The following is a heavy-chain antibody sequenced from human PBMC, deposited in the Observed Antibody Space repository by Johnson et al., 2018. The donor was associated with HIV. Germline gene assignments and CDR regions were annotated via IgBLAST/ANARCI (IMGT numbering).Heavy chain of an antibody. V-gene: IGHV3-30-3*01. CDR2: ISYDGSNK. CDR1: GFTFSSYA. Sequence: HVQLVESGGGVVQPGRSLRLSCAASGFTFSSYAFHWVRQAPAKGLEWVAVISYDGSNKYYADSVKGRFTISRDNSKNTLYLQMNSLRAEDTAVYYCAKVRGWSDDTFDIWGQGTMVTVSS. CDR3: AKVRGWSDDTFDI. D-gene: IGHD5-12*01. J-gene: IGHJ3*02.